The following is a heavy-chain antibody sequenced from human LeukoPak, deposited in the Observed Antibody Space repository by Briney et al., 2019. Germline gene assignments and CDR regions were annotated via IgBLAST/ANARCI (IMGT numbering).Heavy chain of an antibody. V-gene: IGHV3-23*01. CDR1: GFTFSSYA. D-gene: IGHD3-22*01. CDR2: ISGSDDNT. J-gene: IGHJ1*01. Sequence: GGSLRLSCTASGFTFSSYAMSWVRQAPGKGLEWVSGISGSDDNTYYADSVKGRFTISRDDSNNTLYLQMNSLRAEDTAVYYCACNLYDSSGYEYFQHWGQGTLVTVSS. CDR3: ACNLYDSSGYEYFQH.